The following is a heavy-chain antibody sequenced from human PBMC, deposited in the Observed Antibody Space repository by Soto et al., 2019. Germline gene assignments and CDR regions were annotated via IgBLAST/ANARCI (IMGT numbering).Heavy chain of an antibody. CDR3: ARNPHGPVDFDH. CDR2: IYSTGST. V-gene: IGHV4-4*08. Sequence: PSETLSLTCTVSGGSITSYYWSWIRQPPGKRLEWIGHIYSTGSTHYNPSLKSRVTISLGTSENQLSLSLTSVTAADTAVYYWARNPHGPVDFDHWGPGTLVTVSS. J-gene: IGHJ4*02. CDR1: GGSITSYY.